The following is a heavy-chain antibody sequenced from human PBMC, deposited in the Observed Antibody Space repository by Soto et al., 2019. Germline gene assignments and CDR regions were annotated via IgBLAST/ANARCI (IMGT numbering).Heavy chain of an antibody. CDR3: AKDVRVYPERWFGEQVDY. CDR1: GFTFSSYW. Sequence: PGGSLRLSCAASGFTFSSYWMHWVRQAPGKGLVWVSRINSDGSSTSYADSVKGRFTISRDNAKNTLYLQMNSLRAEDTAVYYCAKDVRVYPERWFGEQVDYWGQGTLVTVSS. V-gene: IGHV3-74*01. J-gene: IGHJ4*02. D-gene: IGHD3-10*01. CDR2: INSDGSST.